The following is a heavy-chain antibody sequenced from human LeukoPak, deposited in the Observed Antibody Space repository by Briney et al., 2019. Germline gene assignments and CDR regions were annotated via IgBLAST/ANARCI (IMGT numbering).Heavy chain of an antibody. V-gene: IGHV4-30-4*08. J-gene: IGHJ6*03. CDR1: GGSISSGDCY. CDR3: ARGTGYYYYMDV. Sequence: SQTLSLTCTVSGGSISSGDCYWSWIRQPPGKGLGWIGYIYYSGSTYYNPSLKSRVTISVDTSKNQFSLKRSSVTAADTAVYYCARGTGYYYYMDVWGKGTTVTVSS. CDR2: IYYSGST. D-gene: IGHD3-10*01.